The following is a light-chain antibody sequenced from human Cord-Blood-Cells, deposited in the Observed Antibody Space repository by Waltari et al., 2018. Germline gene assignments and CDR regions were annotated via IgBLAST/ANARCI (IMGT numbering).Light chain of an antibody. CDR1: QGISSY. Sequence: DIQLNQSPSSLSASVGGRVTITCRASQGISSYLAWYQQKPGKAPKLLIYAASTLQSGVPSRFSGSGSGTEFTLTISSLQPEDFATYYCQQLNSYPWTFGQGTKVEIK. J-gene: IGKJ1*01. V-gene: IGKV1-9*01. CDR2: AAS. CDR3: QQLNSYPWT.